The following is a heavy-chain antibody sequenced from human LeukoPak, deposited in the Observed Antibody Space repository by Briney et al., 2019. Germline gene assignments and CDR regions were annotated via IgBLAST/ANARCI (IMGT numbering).Heavy chain of an antibody. Sequence: GGSLRLSCAASGFIFSSYNMIWVRQAPGKGLEWVASITASSTYIYYADPLEGRFTISRDNAKSSLFLQMDSLSPDDTAVYYCARDPTDFWGQGTLVTVSS. V-gene: IGHV3-21*01. CDR2: ITASSTYI. CDR3: ARDPTDF. D-gene: IGHD4-17*01. CDR1: GFIFSSYN. J-gene: IGHJ4*02.